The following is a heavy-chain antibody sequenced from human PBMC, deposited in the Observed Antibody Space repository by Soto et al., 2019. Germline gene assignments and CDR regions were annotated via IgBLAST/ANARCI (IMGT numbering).Heavy chain of an antibody. CDR2: VNTDGSST. Sequence: GWSLRLSCAASGFTFSSDWMHWVRQAPGKGLVWVSRVNTDGSSTSYADSVKGRFTISRDNAKNTLYLQMNSLRAEDTAVYYCASPIFGVIIGYWGHGTLVTVSS. V-gene: IGHV3-74*01. D-gene: IGHD3-3*01. CDR3: ASPIFGVIIGY. CDR1: GFTFSSDW. J-gene: IGHJ4*01.